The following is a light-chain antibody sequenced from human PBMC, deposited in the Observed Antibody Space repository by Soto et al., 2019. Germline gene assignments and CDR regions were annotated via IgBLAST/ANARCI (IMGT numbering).Light chain of an antibody. Sequence: EIVMTQSPATLSVSPGERATLSCRASQSVSSNLAWYQQKPGQAPRLLIYGASTRATGITSRFSGGGSGTAFTLTISSLQSEDFAVYYCQQYNNWPPWTFGQGTKVEIK. CDR2: GAS. V-gene: IGKV3-15*01. CDR3: QQYNNWPPWT. J-gene: IGKJ1*01. CDR1: QSVSSN.